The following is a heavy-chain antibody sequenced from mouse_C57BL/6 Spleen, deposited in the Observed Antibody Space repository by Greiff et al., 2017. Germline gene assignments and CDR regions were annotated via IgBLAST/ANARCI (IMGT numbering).Heavy chain of an antibody. CDR3: ARAGMGLRREFAY. D-gene: IGHD2-2*01. Sequence: EVKVVESGGGLVKPGGSLKLSCAASGFTFSSYAMSWVRQTPEKRLEWVATISDGGSYTYYPDNVKGRFTISRDNAKNNLYLQMSHLKSEDTAMYYCARAGMGLRREFAYWGQGTLVTVSA. CDR1: GFTFSSYA. V-gene: IGHV5-4*03. CDR2: ISDGGSYT. J-gene: IGHJ3*01.